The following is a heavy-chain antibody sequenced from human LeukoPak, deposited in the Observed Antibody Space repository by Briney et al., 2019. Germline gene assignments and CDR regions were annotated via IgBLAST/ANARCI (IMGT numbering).Heavy chain of an antibody. V-gene: IGHV4-61*02. CDR3: ARDRGDGYNSGYFEY. D-gene: IGHD5-24*01. Sequence: SETLSLTCTVSGASISSGSYYWSWIRQPAGKGLEWIGRIYTSGSTTHNPSLKSRVTISVDTSKNQFSLKLSSVTAADTAVYYCARDRGDGYNSGYFEYWGQGTLAAVSS. CDR2: IYTSGST. CDR1: GASISSGSYY. J-gene: IGHJ4*02.